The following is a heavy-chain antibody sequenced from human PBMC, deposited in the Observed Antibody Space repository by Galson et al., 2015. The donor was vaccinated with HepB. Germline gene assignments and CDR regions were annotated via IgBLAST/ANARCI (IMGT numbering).Heavy chain of an antibody. CDR1: GFTFSSYA. D-gene: IGHD6-19*01. CDR3: ARPYSSGWYAYGGMDV. CDR2: ISYDGSNK. J-gene: IGHJ6*02. V-gene: IGHV3-30-3*01. Sequence: SLRLSCAASGFTFSSYAMHWVRQAPGKGLEWVAVISYDGSNKYYADSVKGRFTISRDNSKNTLYLQMNSLRAEDTAVYYCARPYSSGWYAYGGMDVWGQGTTVTVSS.